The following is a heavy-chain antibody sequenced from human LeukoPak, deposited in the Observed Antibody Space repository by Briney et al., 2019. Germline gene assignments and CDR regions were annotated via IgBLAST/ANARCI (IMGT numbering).Heavy chain of an antibody. Sequence: GGSLRLSCAASGFTFSDYAMSWVRQAPGKGLEWVSTISDNGGETYYADSVTGRFTISRDNSKDTVFLQMNSLRPGDTAIYYCVREDTPATANYWGQGTMVTISS. CDR2: ISDNGGET. V-gene: IGHV3-23*01. CDR3: VREDTPATANY. J-gene: IGHJ4*02. CDR1: GFTFSDYA. D-gene: IGHD2-21*02.